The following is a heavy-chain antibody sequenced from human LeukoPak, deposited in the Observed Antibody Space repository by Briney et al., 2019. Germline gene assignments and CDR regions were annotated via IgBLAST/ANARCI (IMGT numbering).Heavy chain of an antibody. CDR2: IFPGDSDT. Sequence: GESLKISCKGSGYTFSSYWIAWVRRMPGKGLEWMGIIFPGDSDTRYSPSFQGRVTISADKSISTAYLQWSSLKASDTGMYFCARRHDGGGWNYYAMDVWGQGTTVTVSS. CDR3: ARRHDGGGWNYYAMDV. V-gene: IGHV5-51*01. CDR1: GYTFSSYW. D-gene: IGHD4-23*01. J-gene: IGHJ6*02.